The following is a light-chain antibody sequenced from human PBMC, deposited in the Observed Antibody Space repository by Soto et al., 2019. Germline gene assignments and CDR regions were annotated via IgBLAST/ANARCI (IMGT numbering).Light chain of an antibody. J-gene: IGLJ1*01. CDR1: SSDVGGYNY. CDR2: EVN. Sequence: QSVLTQPASVSGSPGQSITISCTGTSSDVGGYNYVSWYQQHPGKAPKLMIYEVNSRPSGVSNRFSGSKSGNTASLTISGLQAEDEAEYFCSSYAGSSLYVFGTGTKVTVL. CDR3: SSYAGSSLYV. V-gene: IGLV2-14*01.